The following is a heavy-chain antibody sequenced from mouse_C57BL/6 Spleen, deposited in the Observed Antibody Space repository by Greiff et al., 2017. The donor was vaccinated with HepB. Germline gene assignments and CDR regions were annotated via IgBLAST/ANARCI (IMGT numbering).Heavy chain of an antibody. J-gene: IGHJ2*01. CDR3: ARARAQANYFDY. D-gene: IGHD3-2*02. Sequence: EVQGVESGGGLVKPGGSLKLSCAASGFTFSDYGMHWVRQAPEKGLEWVAYISSGSSTIYYADTVKGGFTISRDNAKTTLFLQMSSLTSEDTAMYCGARARAQANYFDYWGQGTTLTVSS. V-gene: IGHV5-17*01. CDR2: ISSGSSTI. CDR1: GFTFSDYG.